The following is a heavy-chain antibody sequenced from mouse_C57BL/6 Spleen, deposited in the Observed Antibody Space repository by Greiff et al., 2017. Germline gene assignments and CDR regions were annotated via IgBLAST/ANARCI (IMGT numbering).Heavy chain of an antibody. V-gene: IGHV14-3*01. CDR1: GFNIKNTY. CDR3: ARSGLYDYDGGYYFDY. Sequence: VQLQQSVAELVRPGASVKLSCTASGFNIKNTYMHWVKQRPEQGLEWIGRIDPANGNTKYAPKFQGKATITADTSSNTAYLQLSSLTSEDTASYYCARSGLYDYDGGYYFDYWGQGTTLTVSS. CDR2: IDPANGNT. J-gene: IGHJ2*01. D-gene: IGHD2-4*01.